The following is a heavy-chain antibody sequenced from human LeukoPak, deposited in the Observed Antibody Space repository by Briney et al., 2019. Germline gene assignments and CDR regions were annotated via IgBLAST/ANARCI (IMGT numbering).Heavy chain of an antibody. J-gene: IGHJ4*02. D-gene: IGHD4-17*01. CDR2: ISGSGGST. CDR3: AKGTYLVTTADY. CDR1: GFTFSSYV. Sequence: GGSLRLSCAASGFTFSSYVMSWVRQAPGKGLEWVSVISGSGGSTYYADSVKGRFTISRDNSKNTLYLQMNSLRADDTAVYYCAKGTYLVTTADYWGQGTLVTVSS. V-gene: IGHV3-23*01.